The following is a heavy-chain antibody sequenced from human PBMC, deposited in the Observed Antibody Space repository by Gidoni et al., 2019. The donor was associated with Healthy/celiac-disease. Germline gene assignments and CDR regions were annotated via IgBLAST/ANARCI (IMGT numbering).Heavy chain of an antibody. D-gene: IGHD5-12*01. CDR2: IYYGGST. J-gene: IGHJ4*02. CDR1: GAPISSGGYY. V-gene: IGHV4-31*03. Sequence: HVQLQVPGPGLVKPSQTLSLTYPVSGAPISSGGYYWGWLRQHAGKGPEWVEYIYYGGSTYYNPSNKSRFTISVDTTKNQFSLKLSSVTAADTAVYCCAREVGGYALDYWGQGTLVTVSS. CDR3: AREVGGYALDY.